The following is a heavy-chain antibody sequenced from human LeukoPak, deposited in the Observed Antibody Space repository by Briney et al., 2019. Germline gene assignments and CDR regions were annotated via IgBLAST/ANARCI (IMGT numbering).Heavy chain of an antibody. CDR1: GYTFTGYY. CDR3: ARGGFDY. J-gene: IGHJ4*02. Sequence: ASVKVSCKASGYTFTGYYLHWVRQAPGQGLEWMGWTSPNSDDTNYAQEFRGRVNMTRDTSISTAYMELSRLRSDDTVIYYCARGGFDYWGQGTLVTVSS. V-gene: IGHV1-2*02. CDR2: TSPNSDDT.